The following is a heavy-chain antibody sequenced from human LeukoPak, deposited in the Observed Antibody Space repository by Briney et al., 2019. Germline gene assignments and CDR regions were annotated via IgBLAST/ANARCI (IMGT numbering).Heavy chain of an antibody. CDR1: EFTFSIYA. Sequence: QTGGSLRLSCAATEFTFSIYAMSWVRQAPGKGLEWVSAISGSGGSTYYADSVKGRFTISRDNSKNTLYLQMDSLRAEDTAVYYCAKGLSRNYYYMNVWGKGTTVTVSS. D-gene: IGHD1-14*01. CDR2: ISGSGGST. V-gene: IGHV3-23*01. J-gene: IGHJ6*03. CDR3: AKGLSRNYYYMNV.